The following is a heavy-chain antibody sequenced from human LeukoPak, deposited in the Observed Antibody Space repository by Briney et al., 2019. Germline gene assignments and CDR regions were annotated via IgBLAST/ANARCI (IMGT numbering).Heavy chain of an antibody. CDR2: IRSKANNYAT. CDR3: SRPGAAASDTIDY. J-gene: IGHJ4*02. CDR1: GLTFSDSA. Sequence: PGGSLRLSCAASGLTFSDSAIHWVRQAPGKGLEWVGRIRSKANNYATTYTTSVKGRFTISRDDSKNTAYLEMNSLKIEDTAVYYCSRPGAAASDTIDYWGQGTLVSVSS. V-gene: IGHV3-73*01. D-gene: IGHD6-13*01.